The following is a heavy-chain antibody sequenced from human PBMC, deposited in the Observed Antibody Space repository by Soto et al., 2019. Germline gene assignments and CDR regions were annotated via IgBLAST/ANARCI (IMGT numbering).Heavy chain of an antibody. V-gene: IGHV4-39*01. CDR3: ARGGYYTAMPDNFDY. CDR2: INYSGST. D-gene: IGHD3-3*01. J-gene: IGHJ4*02. Sequence: SETLSLTCTVSGGSISSSSYYWGWIRQPPGKGLEWIGDINYSGSTNYNPSLKSRVTISVDTSKNQFSLKLSSVTAADTAVYYCARGGYYTAMPDNFDYWGQGTLLTVSS. CDR1: GGSISSSSYY.